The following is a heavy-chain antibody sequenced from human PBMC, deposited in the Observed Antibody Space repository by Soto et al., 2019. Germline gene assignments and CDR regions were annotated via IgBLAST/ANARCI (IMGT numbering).Heavy chain of an antibody. CDR2: ISAYNGNT. J-gene: IGHJ3*02. D-gene: IGHD2-8*01. CDR1: GYTFTSYG. CDR3: ARDQTYILLMVYAPRGAFDI. V-gene: IGHV1-18*01. Sequence: GASVKVSCKASGYTFTSYGISWVRQAPGQGLEWMGWISAYNGNTNYAQKLQGRVTMTTDTSTSTAYMELRSLRSDDTAVYYCARDQTYILLMVYAPRGAFDIWGQGTMVTVSS.